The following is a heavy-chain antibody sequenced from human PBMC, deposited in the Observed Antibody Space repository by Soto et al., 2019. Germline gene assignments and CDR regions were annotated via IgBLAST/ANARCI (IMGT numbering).Heavy chain of an antibody. CDR3: ARDSPWTLYRRPNDAFDI. V-gene: IGHV1-18*01. Sequence: ASVKVSCKASGYTFTSYGISWVRQAPGQGLEWMGWISAYNGNTNYAQKLQGRVTMTTDTSTSTAYMELRSLRSDDTAVYYCARDSPWTLYRRPNDAFDIWGQGTMVTVSS. D-gene: IGHD1-1*01. J-gene: IGHJ3*02. CDR2: ISAYNGNT. CDR1: GYTFTSYG.